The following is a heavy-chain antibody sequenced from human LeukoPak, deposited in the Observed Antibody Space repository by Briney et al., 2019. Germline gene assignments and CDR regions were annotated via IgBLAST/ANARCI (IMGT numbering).Heavy chain of an antibody. J-gene: IGHJ4*02. CDR2: IKEDGSEK. CDR1: GFTVSSNY. V-gene: IGHV3-7*03. CDR3: AYSRSSLAAGY. D-gene: IGHD2-15*01. Sequence: GGSLRLSCAASGFTVSSNYMSWVRQAPEKGLEWVANIKEDGSEKYYVDSVKGRFTISRDNAKKSLYLQMSSLRAEDTAVYYCAYSRSSLAAGYWGQGTPVTVSS.